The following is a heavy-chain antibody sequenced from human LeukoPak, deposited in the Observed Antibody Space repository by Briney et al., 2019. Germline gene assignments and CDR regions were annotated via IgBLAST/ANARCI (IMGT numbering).Heavy chain of an antibody. D-gene: IGHD4-11*01. J-gene: IGHJ4*02. V-gene: IGHV3-48*03. CDR3: ARARTVTTAYFDY. Sequence: GGSLRLSCAASGFTFSSYEMNWVRQAPGKGLEWVSYISSSGSTIYYADSVKGRFTISRDNAKNSLYLQMNSLRAEDTAVYYCARARTVTTAYFDYWGQGTLVTVSS. CDR2: ISSSGSTI. CDR1: GFTFSSYE.